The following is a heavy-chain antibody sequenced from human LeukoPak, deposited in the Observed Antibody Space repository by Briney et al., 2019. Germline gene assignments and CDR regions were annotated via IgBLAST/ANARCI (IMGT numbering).Heavy chain of an antibody. CDR2: FDPEDGET. V-gene: IGHV1-24*01. CDR1: GYTLTELS. J-gene: IGHJ3*02. D-gene: IGHD2-21*01. Sequence: ASVKVSCKVSGYTLTELSMHWVRQAPGKGLEWMGGFDPEDGETIYAQKFQGRVTMTEDTSTDTAYMELSSLRSEDTAVYYCATDVVIERTFDIWGQGTMVTVSS. CDR3: ATDVVIERTFDI.